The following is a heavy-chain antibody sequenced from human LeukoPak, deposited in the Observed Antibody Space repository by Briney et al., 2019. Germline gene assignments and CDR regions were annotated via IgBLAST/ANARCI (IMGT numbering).Heavy chain of an antibody. CDR2: ISHDGRNK. V-gene: IGHV3-30*18. J-gene: IGHJ4*02. CDR1: GFPFSAFN. CDR3: AKYLSGSFDY. D-gene: IGHD3-22*01. Sequence: GGSLRLSCAAAGFPFSAFNIHWVRRAPGKGLEWVAVISHDGRNKYFADSVKGRFTISRDNSKNTLYLQMNSLRAEDTAVYYCAKYLSGSFDYWGQGTLVTVSS.